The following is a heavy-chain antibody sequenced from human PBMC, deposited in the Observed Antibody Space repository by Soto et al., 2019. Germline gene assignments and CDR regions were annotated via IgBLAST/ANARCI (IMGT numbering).Heavy chain of an antibody. CDR3: AREPFGRFDP. CDR2: IIPVFGTT. J-gene: IGHJ5*02. V-gene: IGHV1-69*13. Sequence: GASVKVSCKASGYTFTSYAVSWVRQAPGQGLEWMGAIIPVFGTTNYTQKFQGRVTITADDPTTTAYMELSSLRSDDTAVYYCAREPFGRFDPWGQGTLVTVSS. CDR1: GYTFTSYA. D-gene: IGHD3-10*01.